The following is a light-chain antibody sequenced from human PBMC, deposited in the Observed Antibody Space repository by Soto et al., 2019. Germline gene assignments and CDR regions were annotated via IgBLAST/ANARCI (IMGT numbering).Light chain of an antibody. CDR2: DVS. V-gene: IGLV2-14*01. Sequence: QSALTQPASVSGSPGQSITISCTGTSSDVGGYNYVSWYQQHPGKAPKLMIYDVSNRPSWVYNRFSGSKSGNTASLTISGLQAEDEADYYCSSYTSSSTLLYVFGTGTKLTVL. CDR1: SSDVGGYNY. J-gene: IGLJ1*01. CDR3: SSYTSSSTLLYV.